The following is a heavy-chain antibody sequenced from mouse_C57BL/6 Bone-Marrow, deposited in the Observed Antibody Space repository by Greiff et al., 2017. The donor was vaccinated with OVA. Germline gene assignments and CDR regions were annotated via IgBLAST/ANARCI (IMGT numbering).Heavy chain of an antibody. CDR1: GYTFTSYG. D-gene: IGHD2-5*01. CDR2: IYPRSGNT. Sequence: VQLQQSGAELARPGASVKLSCKASGYTFTSYGISWVKQRTGQGLEWIGEIYPRSGNTYYNEKFKGKATLTADKSSSTAYMELRSLTSEDSAVYFCARSLYYSNYEDYWGQGTTLTVSS. J-gene: IGHJ2*01. V-gene: IGHV1-81*01. CDR3: ARSLYYSNYEDY.